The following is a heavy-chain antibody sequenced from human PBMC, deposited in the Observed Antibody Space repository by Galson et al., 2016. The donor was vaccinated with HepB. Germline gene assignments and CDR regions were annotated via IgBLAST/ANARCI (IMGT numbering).Heavy chain of an antibody. CDR2: ISTSGDRE. CDR3: VRGSTAPDV. CDR1: GFTFSSYS. J-gene: IGHJ6*04. D-gene: IGHD1-26*01. Sequence: SVRLSCAASGFTFSSYSMTWVRQAPGKGLEGVSSISTSGDREDYAETVKGRFTISRDNSRSMLFLQMNSLKTEDTGVYYCVRGSTAPDVWGKGTTVTVSS. V-gene: IGHV3-23*01.